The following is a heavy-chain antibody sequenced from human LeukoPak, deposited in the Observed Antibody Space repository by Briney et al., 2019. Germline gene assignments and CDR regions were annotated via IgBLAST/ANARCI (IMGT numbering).Heavy chain of an antibody. Sequence: SETLSLTCSVSGDSIGRSTYYWGWVRQTPEKGLEWIGSIFYNGRTYYTPSLQSRVIMSLDTSKNQFSLRLTSVTAADTAVYYCARQVAVVEPTDPNWFDSWGQGTLVTVSS. CDR1: GDSIGRSTYY. J-gene: IGHJ5*01. CDR2: IFYNGRT. V-gene: IGHV4-39*07. D-gene: IGHD2-21*01. CDR3: ARQVAVVEPTDPNWFDS.